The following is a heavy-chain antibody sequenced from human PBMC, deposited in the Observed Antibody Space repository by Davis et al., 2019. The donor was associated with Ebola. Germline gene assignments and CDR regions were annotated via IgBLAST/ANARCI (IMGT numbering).Heavy chain of an antibody. CDR3: ARCGGTGDPKNVVVVGVFDN. J-gene: IGHJ4*02. Sequence: PGGSLRLSCTVSGGSISSSSYYWGWIRQPPGKGLEWIGSIYYSGSTYYNPSLKSRVTISVDTSKNHFSLNLRSVTAADTAVYYCARCGGTGDPKNVVVVGVFDNWGQGTLVTVSS. D-gene: IGHD2-15*01. V-gene: IGHV4-39*02. CDR1: GGSISSSSYY. CDR2: IYYSGST.